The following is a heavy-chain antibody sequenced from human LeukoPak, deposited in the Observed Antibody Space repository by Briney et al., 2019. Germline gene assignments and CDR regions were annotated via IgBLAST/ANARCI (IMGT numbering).Heavy chain of an antibody. CDR1: GFTFSSYA. CDR3: ARDYDFWSGYFDY. V-gene: IGHV3-23*01. CDR2: ISGSGGST. Sequence: PGGSLRLSCEASGFTFSSYAMSWVRQAPGKGLEWVSAISGSGGSTYYADSVKGRFTISRDNSKNTLYLQMNSLRAEDTAVYYCARDYDFWSGYFDYWGQGTLVTVSS. J-gene: IGHJ4*02. D-gene: IGHD3-3*01.